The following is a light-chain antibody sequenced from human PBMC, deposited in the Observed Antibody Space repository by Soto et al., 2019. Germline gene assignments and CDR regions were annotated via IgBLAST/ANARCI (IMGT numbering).Light chain of an antibody. CDR1: QSVLYNSNNKNH. Sequence: DIVMTQSPDSLAVSLGERATINCKSSQSVLYNSNNKNHLAWYQQKPGQPPKLLISWASTRESGVPDRFSGGGSGADFTLTISSPQAEDVAVYYCQQYYSTPPTFGQGTTVEIK. J-gene: IGKJ1*01. CDR2: WAS. CDR3: QQYYSTPPT. V-gene: IGKV4-1*01.